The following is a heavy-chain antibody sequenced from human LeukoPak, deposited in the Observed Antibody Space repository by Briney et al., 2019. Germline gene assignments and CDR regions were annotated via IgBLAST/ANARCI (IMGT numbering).Heavy chain of an antibody. Sequence: PGRSLRLSCAASGFTSSSYAMHWVRQAPGKGLEWVAVISYDGSNKYYADSVKGRFTISRDNSKNTLYLQMNSLRAEDTAVYYCTTMIVVVIPPEGMDVWGQGTTVTVSS. CDR3: TTMIVVVIPPEGMDV. CDR2: ISYDGSNK. V-gene: IGHV3-30*04. D-gene: IGHD3-22*01. J-gene: IGHJ6*02. CDR1: GFTSSSYA.